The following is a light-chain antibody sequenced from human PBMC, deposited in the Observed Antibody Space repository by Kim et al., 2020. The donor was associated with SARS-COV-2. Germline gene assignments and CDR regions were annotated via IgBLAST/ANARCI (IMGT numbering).Light chain of an antibody. CDR2: DAS. CDR1: QSISRR. CDR3: QQYHSYSYT. Sequence: SSVGDRVTITCRASQSISRRLAWYQQKPGKAPNLLIDDASTLGSGVPSRFSGSGSGTEFTLTITALQPDDFATYYCQQYHSYSYTFGQGTKLEI. J-gene: IGKJ2*01. V-gene: IGKV1-5*01.